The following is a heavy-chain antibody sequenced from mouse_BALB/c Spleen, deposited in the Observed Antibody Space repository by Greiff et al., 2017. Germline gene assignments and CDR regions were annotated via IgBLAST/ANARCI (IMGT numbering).Heavy chain of an antibody. V-gene: IGHV1-54*01. Sequence: LVESGAELVRPGTSVKVSCKASGYAFTNYLIEWVKQRPGQGLEWIGVINPGSGGTNYNEKFKGKATLTADKSSSTAYMQLSSLTSDDSAVYFCARGGTGDYWGQGTSVTVSS. CDR3: ARGGTGDY. CDR2: INPGSGGT. D-gene: IGHD3-3*01. J-gene: IGHJ4*01. CDR1: GYAFTNYL.